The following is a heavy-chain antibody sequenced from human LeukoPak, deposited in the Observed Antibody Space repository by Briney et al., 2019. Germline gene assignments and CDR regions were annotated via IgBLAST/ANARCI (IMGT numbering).Heavy chain of an antibody. Sequence: GGSLRLSCAASGFTFSSYGMHWVRQAPGKGLEWVAFIRYDGSNKYYADSVKGRFTISRDNSKNTLYLQMGSLRIEDMAVYYCASSPPTGITWYFDLWGRGTLVTVSS. CDR1: GFTFSSYG. CDR3: ASSPPTGITWYFDL. D-gene: IGHD1-7*01. V-gene: IGHV3-30*02. CDR2: IRYDGSNK. J-gene: IGHJ2*01.